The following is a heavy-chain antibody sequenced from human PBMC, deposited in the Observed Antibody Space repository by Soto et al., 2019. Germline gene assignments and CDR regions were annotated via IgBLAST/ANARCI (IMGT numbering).Heavy chain of an antibody. J-gene: IGHJ5*02. CDR1: GFSFSTYG. V-gene: IGHV3-33*01. D-gene: IGHD3-10*01. CDR2: IWYDGNNK. CDR3: ARDRRDYYGSGSYFGLAH. Sequence: GGSLRLSCAASGFSFSTYGMHWVRQAPGKGLEWVAVIWYDGNNKYYADSVKGRFTISRDNSKNMLYLQMNSLRVEDTAVYYCARDRRDYYGSGSYFGLAHWGQGTLVTVSS.